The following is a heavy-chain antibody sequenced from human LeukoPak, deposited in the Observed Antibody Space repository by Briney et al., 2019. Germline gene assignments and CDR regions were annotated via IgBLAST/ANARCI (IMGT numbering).Heavy chain of an antibody. CDR1: GFTFSDYY. Sequence: PGGSLRLSCAASGFTFSDYYMSWIRQAPGKGLDRVSYISSSGSSTYFADSVKGRFTISRDNAKNSLYLQMNSLRAEDTAVYYCARHQGKILSYYMDVCGKGTTVTVSS. CDR3: ARHQGKILSYYMDV. CDR2: ISSSGSST. J-gene: IGHJ6*03. D-gene: IGHD3-3*01. V-gene: IGHV3-11*04.